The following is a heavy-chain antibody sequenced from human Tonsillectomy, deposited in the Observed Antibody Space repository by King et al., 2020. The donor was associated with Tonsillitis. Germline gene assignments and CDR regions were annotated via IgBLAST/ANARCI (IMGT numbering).Heavy chain of an antibody. D-gene: IGHD3-3*01. V-gene: IGHV3-13*01. CDR1: GFTFSSSD. CDR3: ARGSYSTGFGNFDY. CDR2: IGTVGDT. J-gene: IGHJ4*02. Sequence: VQLVESGGGLVQPGGSLRLSCEASGFTFSSSDMHWVRQTTGKGLEWVSAIGTVGDTYYLGSVKGRFTISRENAKNSLYLQMNSLSAGDTAVYYCARGSYSTGFGNFDYWGQGTLVTVSS.